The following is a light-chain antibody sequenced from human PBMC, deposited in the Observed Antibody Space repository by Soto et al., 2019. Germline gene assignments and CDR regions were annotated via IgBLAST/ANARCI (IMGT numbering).Light chain of an antibody. CDR2: AAS. CDR3: HQYDSPPQT. Sequence: IVFTQSPATLSLSPGERATLSCRASQTMTRAYVAWYQQKPGQAPRLLIYAASNRATGISDKFSGSGSGTDFSLTISRLEPEDSAVYYCHQYDSPPQTFGQGTKVDIK. V-gene: IGKV3-20*01. CDR1: QTMTRAY. J-gene: IGKJ2*01.